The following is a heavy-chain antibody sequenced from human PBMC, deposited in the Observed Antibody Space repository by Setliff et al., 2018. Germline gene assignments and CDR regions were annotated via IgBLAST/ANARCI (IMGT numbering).Heavy chain of an antibody. D-gene: IGHD2-15*01. CDR3: ARDSWVRVRSTHSYYMDV. CDR1: GGSISSYS. Sequence: PSETLSLTCIVSGGSISSYSWSWVRQPAGKGLEWIGRIHGSGSTNYNASLKSRVTISLDKSKNQFSFNLTSVTAADTAVYFCARDSWVRVRSTHSYYMDVWGKGTTVTVSS. J-gene: IGHJ6*03. CDR2: IHGSGST. V-gene: IGHV4-4*07.